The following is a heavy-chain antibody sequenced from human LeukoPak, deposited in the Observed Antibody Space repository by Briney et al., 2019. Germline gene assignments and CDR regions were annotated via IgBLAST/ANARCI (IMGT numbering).Heavy chain of an antibody. V-gene: IGHV3-23*01. J-gene: IGHJ4*02. Sequence: GGTLRLSCAASGFTFSSYGMSWGRHAPRQGLERVSAISGSGGSTYYADSVKGRFTISRDNSKNALYLQMNSLRAEDTAVYYCAKGRIAVAGGYWGQGTLVTVSS. CDR2: ISGSGGST. CDR1: GFTFSSYG. D-gene: IGHD6-19*01. CDR3: AKGRIAVAGGY.